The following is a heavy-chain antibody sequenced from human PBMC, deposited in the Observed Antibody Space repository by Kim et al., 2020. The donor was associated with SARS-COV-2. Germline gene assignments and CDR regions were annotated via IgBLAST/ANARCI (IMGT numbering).Heavy chain of an antibody. CDR3: AKTYGGNSFDY. CDR1: GFTFSSYG. V-gene: IGHV3-30*18. J-gene: IGHJ4*02. Sequence: GGSLRLSCAASGFTFSSYGMHWVRQAPGKGLEWVAVISYDGSNKYYADSVKGRFTISRDNSKNTLYLQMNSLRAEDTAVYYCAKTYGGNSFDYWGQGTLVTVSS. D-gene: IGHD2-15*01. CDR2: ISYDGSNK.